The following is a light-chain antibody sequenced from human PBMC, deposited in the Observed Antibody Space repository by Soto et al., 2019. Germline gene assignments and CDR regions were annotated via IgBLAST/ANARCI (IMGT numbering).Light chain of an antibody. CDR3: QQYDKWYT. J-gene: IGKJ2*01. Sequence: EIVMTQSPATLSVSPGERATLSCRASQSVSSNLAWYQQKPGQAPRLLIYGASTRATGIPARFSGSGSGTEFTLTISSLQSEDFAVYYCQQYDKWYTFGQGTMLEIK. V-gene: IGKV3-15*01. CDR2: GAS. CDR1: QSVSSN.